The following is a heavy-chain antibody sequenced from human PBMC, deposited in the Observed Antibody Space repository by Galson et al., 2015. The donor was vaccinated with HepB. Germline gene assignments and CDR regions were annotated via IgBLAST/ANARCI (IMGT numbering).Heavy chain of an antibody. J-gene: IGHJ4*02. CDR3: ARLAYFYYDTSGYPDY. CDR2: ISSTYNYT. CDR1: TFIFSTYS. V-gene: IGHV3-11*03. D-gene: IGHD3-22*01. Sequence: SLRLSCAASTFIFSTYSLNWIRQAPGKGLEWVSYISSTYNYTNYADSLKGRFTISRDNAKNSLYLQMNSLRAEDTAVYYCARLAYFYYDTSGYPDYWGQGTLVTVSS.